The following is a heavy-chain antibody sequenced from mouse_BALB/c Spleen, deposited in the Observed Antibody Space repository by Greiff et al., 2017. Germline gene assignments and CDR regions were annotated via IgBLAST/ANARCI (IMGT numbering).Heavy chain of an antibody. V-gene: IGHV1-4*01. D-gene: IGHD1-1*01. CDR1: GYTFTSYQ. CDR3: ARHGSSYSWFAY. J-gene: IGHJ3*01. Sequence: QVQLQQSGAELARPGASVTMSCKASGYTFTSYQMHWVKQRPGQGLEWIGYLNPSSGYTNYNQKFKDKATLTADKSSSTAYMQLSSLTSEDSAVYYCARHGSSYSWFAYWGQGTLVTVSA. CDR2: LNPSSGYT.